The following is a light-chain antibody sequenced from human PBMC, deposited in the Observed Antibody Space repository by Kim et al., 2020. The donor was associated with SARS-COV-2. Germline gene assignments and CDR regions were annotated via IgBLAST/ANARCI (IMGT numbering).Light chain of an antibody. CDR2: DAS. CDR1: QNIYNY. Sequence: LSPGERATLSCRASQNIYNYLAWYQQKFGQAPRLLIYDASNRATGIPARFSGSGSGTDFTLTISSLEPEDLAVYYCQQRSNWPPSFGGGTKVDIK. CDR3: QQRSNWPPS. V-gene: IGKV3-11*01. J-gene: IGKJ4*01.